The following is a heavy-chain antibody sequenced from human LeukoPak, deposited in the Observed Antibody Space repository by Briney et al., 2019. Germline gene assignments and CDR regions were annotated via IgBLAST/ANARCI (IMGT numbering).Heavy chain of an antibody. D-gene: IGHD1-26*01. J-gene: IGHJ6*03. CDR2: IYYSGST. Sequence: SETLSLTRTVSGGSISSYYWSWIRQPPGKGLEWIGYIYYSGSTNYNPSLKSRVTISVDTSKNQFSLKLSSVTAADTAVYYCASGSYYSTLYYYYYYMDVWGKGTTVTISS. CDR3: ASGSYYSTLYYYYYYMDV. V-gene: IGHV4-59*01. CDR1: GGSISSYY.